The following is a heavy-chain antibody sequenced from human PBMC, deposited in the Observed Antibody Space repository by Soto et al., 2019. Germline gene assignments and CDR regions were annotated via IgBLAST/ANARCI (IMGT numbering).Heavy chain of an antibody. Sequence: SETLSLTCAVSGGSISSGGYSWTWIRQPPGKGLEWIGYIYHSGSTYYNPSLKSRVTISVDGSNNQFSLQLSSVTAADTAVYYCARGSYSGYDFAFDIWGQGTMVTVSS. CDR1: GGSISSGGYS. CDR2: IYHSGST. CDR3: ARGSYSGYDFAFDI. V-gene: IGHV4-30-2*01. D-gene: IGHD5-12*01. J-gene: IGHJ3*02.